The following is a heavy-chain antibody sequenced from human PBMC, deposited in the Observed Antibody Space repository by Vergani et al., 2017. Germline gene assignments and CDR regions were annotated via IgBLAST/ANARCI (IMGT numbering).Heavy chain of an antibody. CDR3: ARHLYDPSYNYYGMDV. CDR2: IYYSGST. Sequence: QVQLQESGPGLVKPSENLSLTCTVSGGSISTYYWSWIRQPPGKGLEWIGNIYYSGSTKYNPSLKSRVTISVDTSKKQFSLRLSSVTAADTAVYYCARHLYDPSYNYYGMDVWGQGTTVTVSS. V-gene: IGHV4-59*08. J-gene: IGHJ6*02. D-gene: IGHD3-3*01. CDR1: GGSISTYY.